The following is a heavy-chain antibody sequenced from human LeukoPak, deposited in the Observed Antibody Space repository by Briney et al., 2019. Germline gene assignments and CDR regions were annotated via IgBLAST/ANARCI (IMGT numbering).Heavy chain of an antibody. CDR1: GYTFTSYD. J-gene: IGHJ5*02. Sequence: ASVKVSCKASGYTFTSYDINWVRQATGQGLEWMGWMNPNSGNTGYAQKFQGRVTMTRNTSISTAYMELSSLRSEDTAVYYCARVLWWANNWFDPWGQGTLVTVSS. CDR3: ARVLWWANNWFDP. CDR2: MNPNSGNT. V-gene: IGHV1-8*01. D-gene: IGHD2-21*01.